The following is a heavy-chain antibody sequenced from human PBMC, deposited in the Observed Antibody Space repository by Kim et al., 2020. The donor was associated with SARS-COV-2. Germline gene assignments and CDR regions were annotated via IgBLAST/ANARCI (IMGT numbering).Heavy chain of an antibody. V-gene: IGHV2-70*01. J-gene: IGHJ4*02. Sequence: SGPTLVNPTQTLTLTCTFSGFSLSTSGMCVSWIRQPPGKALEWLALIDWDDDKYYSTSLKTRLTISKDTSKNQVVLTMTNMDPVDTATYYCARIRGNWNFPAVAGGYFDYWGQGTLVTVSS. CDR1: GFSLSTSGMC. CDR2: IDWDDDK. CDR3: ARIRGNWNFPAVAGGYFDY. D-gene: IGHD1-7*01.